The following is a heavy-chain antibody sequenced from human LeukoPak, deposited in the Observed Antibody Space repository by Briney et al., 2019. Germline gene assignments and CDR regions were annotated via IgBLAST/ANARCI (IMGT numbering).Heavy chain of an antibody. CDR2: IYYRGGT. J-gene: IGHJ3*02. CDR1: GGSISSGDHY. CDR3: AREGYDILTGSTRAFDI. Sequence: PSETLSLTCTDSGGSISSGDHYWSWIRQPPGKGLEGLGPIYYRGGTNYNPSLKSRVSISVDTSKNQFSLKLSSVTAADTAVYYCAREGYDILTGSTRAFDIWGHGTKVIVSS. D-gene: IGHD3-9*01. V-gene: IGHV4-30-4*01.